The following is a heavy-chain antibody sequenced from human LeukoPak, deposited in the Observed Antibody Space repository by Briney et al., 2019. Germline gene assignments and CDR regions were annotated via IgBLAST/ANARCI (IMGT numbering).Heavy chain of an antibody. CDR2: ISGSGTTI. CDR1: GFCFTSYA. CDR3: AKEINHHWLVPLDAFDI. J-gene: IGHJ3*02. Sequence: PGGSLRLSCAASGFCFTSYAMSWVRQAPGKGLDWVSGISGSGTTIYYADSAKGRFTLSRDNSKNTLYFQMNSLRPENTAVYYWAKEINHHWLVPLDAFDIWGQGTMVTVSS. D-gene: IGHD6-19*01. V-gene: IGHV3-23*01.